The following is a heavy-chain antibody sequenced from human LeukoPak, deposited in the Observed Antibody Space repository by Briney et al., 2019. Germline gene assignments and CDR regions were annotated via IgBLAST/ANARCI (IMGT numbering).Heavy chain of an antibody. V-gene: IGHV4-59*01. J-gene: IGHJ4*02. CDR2: FYHSGT. CDR3: ARGWRGDHFDY. D-gene: IGHD3-16*01. Sequence: PSETLSLTCTVSGDSMSTSYWSWIRQPLGKGLEWIEYFYHSGTDYNPSLKSRVTISGDMSNNQFSLKLSSVTAADTAICYCARGWRGDHFDYWGQGTLVSVSS. CDR1: GDSMSTSY.